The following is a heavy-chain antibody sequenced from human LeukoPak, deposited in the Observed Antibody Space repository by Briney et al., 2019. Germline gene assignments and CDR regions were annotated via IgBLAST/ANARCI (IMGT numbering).Heavy chain of an antibody. J-gene: IGHJ6*02. CDR3: ARVGGTNYYYYGMDV. D-gene: IGHD1-26*01. Sequence: XVRQPPGKXXXXXGYIYYRGSTNYNPSLKSRVTISVDTSKNQFSLKLSSVTAADTAVYYCARVGGTNYYYYGMDVWGQGTTVTVSS. V-gene: IGHV4-59*01. CDR2: IYYRGST.